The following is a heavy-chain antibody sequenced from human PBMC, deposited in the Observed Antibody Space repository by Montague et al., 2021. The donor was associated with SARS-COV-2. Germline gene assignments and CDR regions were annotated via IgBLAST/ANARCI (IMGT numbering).Heavy chain of an antibody. D-gene: IGHD4-17*01. J-gene: IGHJ4*02. CDR2: ISYDGINK. V-gene: IGHV3-30*04. CDR1: GFTFSSYA. CDR3: ARELGDDSVDDYGVDY. Sequence: SLRFSCAASGFTFSSYAMHWVRQAPGKGLEWVAVISYDGINKYYVDSVKGRFTISRDNSKNTLYLQMNSLRAEDTAVYYCARELGDDSVDDYGVDYWGQGTLVTVSS.